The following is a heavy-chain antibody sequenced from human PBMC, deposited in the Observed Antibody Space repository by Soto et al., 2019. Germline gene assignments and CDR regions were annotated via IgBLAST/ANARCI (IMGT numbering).Heavy chain of an antibody. CDR3: ATTYCSGGYCFSSEY. V-gene: IGHV3-21*01. CDR2: ITSDSSDI. D-gene: IGHD2-15*01. J-gene: IGHJ4*02. CDR1: GITFRSYS. Sequence: GGSLRLSCAASGITFRSYSMSWVRQAPGKGLEWVASITSDSSDIYYEDSVKGRFTISRDDGENSLYLQMTSLGAEDTGVYYCATTYCSGGYCFSSEYWGQGVLVTVSS.